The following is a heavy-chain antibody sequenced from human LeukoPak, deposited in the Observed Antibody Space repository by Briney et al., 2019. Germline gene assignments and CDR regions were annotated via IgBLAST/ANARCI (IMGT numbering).Heavy chain of an antibody. D-gene: IGHD1-26*01. CDR1: GGSISSGSYY. J-gene: IGHJ4*02. CDR2: IYTSGST. CDR3: ARGSGVVGAWGFDY. V-gene: IGHV4-61*02. Sequence: SETLSLTCTVSGGSISSGSYYWSWIRQPAGKGLEWIGRIYTSGSTNYNPSLKSRVTISVDTSKNQFSLKLSSVTAADTAVYYCARGSGVVGAWGFDYWGQGTLVTVSS.